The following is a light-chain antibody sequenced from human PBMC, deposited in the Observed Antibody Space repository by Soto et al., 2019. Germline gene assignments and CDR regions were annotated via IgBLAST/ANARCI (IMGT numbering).Light chain of an antibody. Sequence: QSALTQPASVAGSPGQSITISCTGSGSDVGNYNLLSWYQQHPDIAPKLIISEGTKRPSGVSNRFSGSGSGNTASLTISALQAEDEAEYYCSSYAGPFVIFGGGTKLTVL. CDR2: EGT. J-gene: IGLJ2*01. CDR1: GSDVGNYNL. V-gene: IGLV2-23*01. CDR3: SSYAGPFVI.